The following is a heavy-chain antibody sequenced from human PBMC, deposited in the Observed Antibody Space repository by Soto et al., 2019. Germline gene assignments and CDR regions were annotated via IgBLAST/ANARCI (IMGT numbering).Heavy chain of an antibody. CDR3: GTTFEY. D-gene: IGHD1-26*01. Sequence: GGSLRVSCAASGFTFSNYWIHWVRQVPGEGLVWVSSINNDGSRTWYADSVRGRIAMSRDNARNLVSLQMNSLRAEDTAVYYCGTTFEYWGQGALVTVSS. CDR1: GFTFSNYW. V-gene: IGHV3-74*01. CDR2: INNDGSRT. J-gene: IGHJ4*01.